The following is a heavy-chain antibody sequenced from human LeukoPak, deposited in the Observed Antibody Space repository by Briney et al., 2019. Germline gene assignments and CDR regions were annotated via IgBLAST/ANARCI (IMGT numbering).Heavy chain of an antibody. Sequence: SGGSLRLSCAASGFTFSIYAMSWVRQAPGKGLEWVANIKQDGSEKYYVDSVKGRFTISRDNAKNSLYLQMNSLRAEDTAVYYCARVRGYDILTGYYSPYFDYWGQGTLVTVSS. CDR3: ARVRGYDILTGYYSPYFDY. V-gene: IGHV3-7*01. D-gene: IGHD3-9*01. CDR1: GFTFSIYA. J-gene: IGHJ4*02. CDR2: IKQDGSEK.